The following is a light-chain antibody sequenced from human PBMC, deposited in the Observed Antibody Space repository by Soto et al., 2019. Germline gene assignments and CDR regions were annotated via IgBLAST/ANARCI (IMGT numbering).Light chain of an antibody. J-gene: IGLJ2*01. V-gene: IGLV2-14*01. Sequence: QSALTQPASVSGSPGQSITISCTGTINNIGGYNFVSWYQQHPGKAPKVIIYEVTNRPSGVSNRFSGSKSGNTASLTISGLQTEDEADYYCSSYISTSILPVFGGGTKVTVL. CDR2: EVT. CDR3: SSYISTSILPV. CDR1: INNIGGYNF.